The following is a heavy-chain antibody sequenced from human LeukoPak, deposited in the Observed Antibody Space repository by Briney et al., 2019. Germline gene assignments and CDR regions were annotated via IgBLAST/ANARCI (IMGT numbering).Heavy chain of an antibody. CDR1: GFTFSSYA. D-gene: IGHD1-1*01. CDR3: AKRGTPLPYYDY. CDR2: ITASGGST. V-gene: IGHV3-23*01. J-gene: IGHJ4*02. Sequence: RGALRLSCAASGFTFSSYAMSWVRQAPGKGLEWVSAITASGGSTYYADSVKGRFTISRDNSKNTLYLQMSSLRAEDTAVFYCAKRGTPLPYYDYWGQGALVTVSS.